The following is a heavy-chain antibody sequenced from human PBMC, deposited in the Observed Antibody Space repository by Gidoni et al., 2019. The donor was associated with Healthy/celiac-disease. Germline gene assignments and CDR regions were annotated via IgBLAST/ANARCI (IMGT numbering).Heavy chain of an antibody. V-gene: IGHV4-34*01. CDR1: GGSFSGYY. CDR3: ARFSTIEGDLAVAGLNY. D-gene: IGHD6-19*01. J-gene: IGHJ4*02. Sequence: QVQLQQWGAGLLKPSETLSLTCAVYGGSFSGYYWSWIRQPPGKGLEWIGEINHSGSTNYNPSLKSRVTISVDTSKNQFSLKLSSVTAADTAVYYCARFSTIEGDLAVAGLNYWGQGTLVTVSS. CDR2: INHSGST.